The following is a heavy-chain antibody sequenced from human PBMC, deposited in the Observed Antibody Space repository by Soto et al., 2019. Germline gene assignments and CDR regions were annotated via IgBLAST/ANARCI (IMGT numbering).Heavy chain of an antibody. Sequence: QVQLQQSGPGLVKPSGTLSLTCFVSGDSINNTYWWSWVRQAPEKGLEWIGEIYHTGGRSYMPSLSGRLTLSVDTSTNQCSLNLPAVTAAYPAVYYCARAVYCTTANCWDDFHYYNIGVRGQVTAVTFSS. CDR3: ARAVYCTTANCWDDFHYYNIGV. J-gene: IGHJ6*02. CDR1: GDSINNTYW. V-gene: IGHV4-4*02. CDR2: IYHTGGR. D-gene: IGHD2-2*01.